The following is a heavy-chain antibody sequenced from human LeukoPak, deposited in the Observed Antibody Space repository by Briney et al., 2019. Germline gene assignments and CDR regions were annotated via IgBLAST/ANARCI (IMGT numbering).Heavy chain of an antibody. Sequence: SETLSLTCTVSGGSISSSSYYWGWIRQPPGKGLEWIGSIYYSGSTYYNPSLKSRFTISVDTSKNQFSLKLSSVTAADTAVYYCARQRYYYDSSGYYYVDYWGQGTLVTVSS. V-gene: IGHV4-39*01. CDR3: ARQRYYYDSSGYYYVDY. CDR2: IYYSGST. CDR1: GGSISSSSYY. J-gene: IGHJ4*02. D-gene: IGHD3-22*01.